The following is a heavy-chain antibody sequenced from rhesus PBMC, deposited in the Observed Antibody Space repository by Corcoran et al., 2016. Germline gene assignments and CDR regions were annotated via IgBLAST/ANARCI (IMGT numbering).Heavy chain of an antibody. V-gene: IGHV3-20*01. D-gene: IGHD1-7*02. J-gene: IGHJ4*01. CDR3: TKQGANLNDSLDY. CDR2: IRNKANSYTT. Sequence: EVQLVESGGGLVQPGGSLRLSCAASGFTFSNYYMHWVRQAQGKGLAQVGLIRNKANSYTTEYAAAVKGRFTISREDSKNTLYLQMSSLETEDTALYYCTKQGANLNDSLDYWGQGVLVTVSS. CDR1: GFTFSNYY.